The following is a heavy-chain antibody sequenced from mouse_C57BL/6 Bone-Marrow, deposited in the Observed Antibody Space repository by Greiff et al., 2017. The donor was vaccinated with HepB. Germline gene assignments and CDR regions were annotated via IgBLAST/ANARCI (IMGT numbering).Heavy chain of an antibody. CDR1: GYTFTSYD. CDR3: ARSRGYYYGSSPFAY. J-gene: IGHJ3*01. Sequence: VQLKESGPELVKPGASVKLSCKASGYTFTSYDINWVKQRPGQGLEWIGWIYPRDGSTKYNEKFKGKATLTVDTSSSTAYMELHSLTSEDSAVYFCARSRGYYYGSSPFAYWGQGTLVTVSA. V-gene: IGHV1-85*01. D-gene: IGHD1-1*01. CDR2: IYPRDGST.